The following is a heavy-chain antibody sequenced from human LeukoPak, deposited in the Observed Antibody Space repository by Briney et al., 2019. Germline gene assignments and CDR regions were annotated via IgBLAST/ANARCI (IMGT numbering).Heavy chain of an antibody. V-gene: IGHV4-59*01. Sequence: SETLSLTCTVSGGSFSSYYWSWIRQPPGKGLEWIGYIYYSGSTDYNPSLKSRVTMSVDTSKNQFSLKLSSVTAADTAVYYCAREGGYASPFDSWGQGTLVTVSS. CDR3: AREGGYASPFDS. J-gene: IGHJ4*02. CDR2: IYYSGST. D-gene: IGHD5-12*01. CDR1: GGSFSSYY.